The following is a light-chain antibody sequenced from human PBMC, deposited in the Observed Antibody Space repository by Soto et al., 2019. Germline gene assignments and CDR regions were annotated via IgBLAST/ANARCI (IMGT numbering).Light chain of an antibody. Sequence: DLQMTQSPSSVSASVGDRVTITCRATQYITTWVAWYQQKPGKAPKLLISAASNVQSGVPSRFSARGIGTDFTLIISSLQPEDFATYYCQQANSFPLTFGGGTTVEI. CDR3: QQANSFPLT. CDR2: AAS. J-gene: IGKJ4*01. V-gene: IGKV1-12*01. CDR1: QYITTW.